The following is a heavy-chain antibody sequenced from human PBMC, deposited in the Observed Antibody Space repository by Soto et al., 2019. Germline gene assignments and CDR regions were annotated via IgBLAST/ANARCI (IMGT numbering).Heavy chain of an antibody. V-gene: IGHV1-69*04. J-gene: IGHJ4*02. D-gene: IGHD6-25*01. CDR3: ARGAETGYSGVDY. Sequence: SAKLSCKASGGTFSSSPISLVRQAPGQGLEWMGRIIPSLGVANYAQKFKGRVTITADKATRTAYMERSSLRAEYTAVYYCARGAETGYSGVDYWGQGTLVTVSS. CDR1: GGTFSSSP. CDR2: IIPSLGVA.